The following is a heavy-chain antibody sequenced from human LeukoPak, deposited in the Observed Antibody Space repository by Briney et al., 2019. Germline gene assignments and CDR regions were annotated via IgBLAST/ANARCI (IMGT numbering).Heavy chain of an antibody. CDR3: ARNPSGGYYYFDY. J-gene: IGHJ4*02. V-gene: IGHV4-38-2*01. D-gene: IGHD2-15*01. CDR2: IYHSGST. Sequence: PGGSLRLSCAASGFTFSSYGMSWVRQAPGKGLEWIGSIYHSGSTYYSPSLKSRVTISVDTSKNQFSLKLSSVTTADTAMYYCARNPSGGYYYFDYWGQGTLVTVSS. CDR1: GFTFSSYG.